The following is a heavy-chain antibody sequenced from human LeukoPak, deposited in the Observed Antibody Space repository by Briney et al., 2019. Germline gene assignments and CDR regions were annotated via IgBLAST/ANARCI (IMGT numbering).Heavy chain of an antibody. CDR2: IYPGDSDT. J-gene: IGHJ4*02. V-gene: IGHV5-51*01. CDR1: GYSFTSYW. CDR3: ARNPLSSGWYAPPDY. Sequence: GESLKISCKGSGYSFTSYWIGWVRQMPGKGLEWMGIIYPGDSDTRYSPSFQGQVTISADKSISTAYLQWSSLKASDTAMYYCARNPLSSGWYAPPDYWGQGTLVTVSS. D-gene: IGHD6-19*01.